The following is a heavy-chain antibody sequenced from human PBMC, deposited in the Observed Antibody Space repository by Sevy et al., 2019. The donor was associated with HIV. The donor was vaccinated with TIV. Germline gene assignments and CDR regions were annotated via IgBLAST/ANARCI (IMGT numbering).Heavy chain of an antibody. D-gene: IGHD6-19*01. CDR1: GGTFSSYA. Sequence: ASVKVSCKASGGTFSSYAISWVRQAPGQGLEWMGGIIPIFGTANYAQKFQGRVTITADKSTSTAYMELSSLRSEDTAVYYCARDTPPSGWYVYFQHWGQGTLVTVSS. CDR2: IIPIFGTA. J-gene: IGHJ1*01. CDR3: ARDTPPSGWYVYFQH. V-gene: IGHV1-69*06.